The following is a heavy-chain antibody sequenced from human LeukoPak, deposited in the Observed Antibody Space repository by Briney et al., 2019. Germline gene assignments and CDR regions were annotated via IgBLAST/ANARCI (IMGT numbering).Heavy chain of an antibody. CDR2: IYHSGST. Sequence: SQTLSLTCTVSGGSISSGGYYWSWIRQPPGKGLEWIGYIYHSGSTYYNPSLKGRVTISVDRSKNQFSLKLSSVTAADTAVYYCARDGWLGPDYWGQGTLVTVSS. J-gene: IGHJ4*02. CDR3: ARDGWLGPDY. CDR1: GGSISSGGYY. V-gene: IGHV4-30-2*01. D-gene: IGHD6-19*01.